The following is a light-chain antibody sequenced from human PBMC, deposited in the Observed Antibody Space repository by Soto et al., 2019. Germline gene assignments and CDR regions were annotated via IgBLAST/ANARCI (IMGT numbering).Light chain of an antibody. CDR2: KAS. CDR3: RQYVSYPVT. Sequence: DIQMTQSPSTLSASVGDRVTITCRASQSISNSLAWYQQKAGKAPNLLIYKASSLESGVPSRFSGSGSGTEFTLTIRSLQPDDVATYYCRQYVSYPVTFGGGTKVEMK. CDR1: QSISNS. V-gene: IGKV1-5*03. J-gene: IGKJ4*01.